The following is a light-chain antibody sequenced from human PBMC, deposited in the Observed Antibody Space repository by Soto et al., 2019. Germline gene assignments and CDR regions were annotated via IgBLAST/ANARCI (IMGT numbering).Light chain of an antibody. J-gene: IGLJ2*01. CDR3: CSYAGNFKV. Sequence: QSALTQPRSVSGSPGQSVTISCTGTSSDVGGYNYVSWYQHHPGKAPKLMIYDVSKRPSGVPDRFSGSKSGNTASLTISGLQAEDEADYYGCSYAGNFKVFGGGTKLTVL. CDR2: DVS. V-gene: IGLV2-11*01. CDR1: SSDVGGYNY.